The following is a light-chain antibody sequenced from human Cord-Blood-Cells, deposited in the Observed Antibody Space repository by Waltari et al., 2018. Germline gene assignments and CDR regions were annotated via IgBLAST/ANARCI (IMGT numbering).Light chain of an antibody. CDR2: RNK. Sequence: QSVLTQPPSASGTPGQRVTISCSGSSSNIGSNYVYWYQQLPGTAPKLLIYRNKQRPSAVPDRFSGCKSGNSASLAISGLRSEDEADYYCAAWDDSLSGVVFGGGTKLTVL. CDR1: SSNIGSNY. CDR3: AAWDDSLSGVV. J-gene: IGLJ2*01. V-gene: IGLV1-47*01.